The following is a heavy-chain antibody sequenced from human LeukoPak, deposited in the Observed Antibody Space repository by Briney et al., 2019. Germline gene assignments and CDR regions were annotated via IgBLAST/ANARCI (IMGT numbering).Heavy chain of an antibody. D-gene: IGHD6-6*01. CDR2: INHSGST. CDR1: GGSFSGYY. J-gene: IGHJ5*02. Sequence: SETLSLTCAVYGGSFSGYYWSWICQPPGKGLEWIGEINHSGSTNYNPSLKSRVTISVDTSKNQFSLKLSSVTAADTAVYYCARGPARRWFGPWGQGTLVTVSS. V-gene: IGHV4-34*01. CDR3: ARGPARRWFGP.